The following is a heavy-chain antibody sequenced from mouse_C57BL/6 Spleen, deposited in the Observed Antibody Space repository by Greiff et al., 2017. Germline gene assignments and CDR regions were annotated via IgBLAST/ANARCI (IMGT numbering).Heavy chain of an antibody. V-gene: IGHV1-39*01. D-gene: IGHD1-1*01. CDR2: INPNYGTT. Sequence: EVQLQQSGPELVKPGASVKISCKASGYSFTDYNMNWVKQSNGKSLEWIGVINPNYGTTSYNQKFKGKATLTVDQSSSTAYMQLNSLTSEDSAVXYCARRGITTVVAGDFDYWGQGTTLTVSS. CDR1: GYSFTDYN. CDR3: ARRGITTVVAGDFDY. J-gene: IGHJ2*01.